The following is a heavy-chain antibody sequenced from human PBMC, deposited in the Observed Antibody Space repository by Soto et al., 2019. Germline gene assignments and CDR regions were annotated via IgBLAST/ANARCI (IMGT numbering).Heavy chain of an antibody. D-gene: IGHD2-15*01. Sequence: APVKVSCKASGYTFTSYDINWVRQATGQGLEWMGWMNPNSGNTGYAQKFQGRVTMTRNTSISTAYMELSSLRSEDTAVYYCATSPRYCSGGSCYFGAFDIWGQGTMVTVSS. CDR1: GYTFTSYD. J-gene: IGHJ3*02. V-gene: IGHV1-8*01. CDR3: ATSPRYCSGGSCYFGAFDI. CDR2: MNPNSGNT.